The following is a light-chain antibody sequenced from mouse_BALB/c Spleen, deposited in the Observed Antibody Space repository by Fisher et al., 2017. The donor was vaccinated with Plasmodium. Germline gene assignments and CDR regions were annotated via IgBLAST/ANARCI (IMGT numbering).Light chain of an antibody. J-gene: IGKJ5*01. V-gene: IGKV1-110*01. CDR1: QSLLHSYGDSY. CDR2: NVS. Sequence: DIVMTQSTLSLPVSLGDQVSISCRSSQSLLHSYGDSYLHWHLQRPGQSPKLLIYNVSNRFSGVPDRFTGSGSGTDFTLKISGVEAEDLGVYFCSQSTHLPLTFGAGTKLELK. CDR3: SQSTHLPLT.